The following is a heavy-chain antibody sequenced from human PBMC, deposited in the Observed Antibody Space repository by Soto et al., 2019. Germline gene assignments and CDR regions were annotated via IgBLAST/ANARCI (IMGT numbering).Heavy chain of an antibody. CDR3: ARVAGFWSGYEHYYYYYYMDV. Sequence: SETLSLTCTVSGDSISTYYWSWIRQPPGKGLEWIAYISYSGTTYYNPSLRSRVTISVDTSKNQFSLKLSSVTAADTAVYYCARVAGFWSGYEHYYYYYYMDVWGKGTTVTVSS. CDR1: GDSISTYY. J-gene: IGHJ6*03. CDR2: ISYSGTT. D-gene: IGHD3-3*01. V-gene: IGHV4-59*01.